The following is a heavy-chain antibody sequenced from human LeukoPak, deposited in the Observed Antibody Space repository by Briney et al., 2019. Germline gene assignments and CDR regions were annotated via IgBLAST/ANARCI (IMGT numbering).Heavy chain of an antibody. CDR3: ARAPNPLPGTYYFDY. D-gene: IGHD2-15*01. J-gene: IGHJ4*02. CDR1: GDSINNYY. V-gene: IGHV4-59*12. Sequence: SETLSLTCSASGDSINNYYWNWIRQPPGMGLEWIGYTYYSGSTKYNPSLESRVTILVDASKSQFSLNLISVTAADTAVYYCARAPNPLPGTYYFDYWGQGTLVTVSS. CDR2: TYYSGST.